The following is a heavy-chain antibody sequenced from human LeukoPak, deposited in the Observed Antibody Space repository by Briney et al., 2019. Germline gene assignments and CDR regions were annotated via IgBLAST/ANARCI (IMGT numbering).Heavy chain of an antibody. CDR3: ARATLPRNYYGSGSYGY. CDR1: GYTFTSYD. D-gene: IGHD3-10*01. CDR2: MNPNSGNT. Sequence: ASVTVSCKASGYTFTSYDINWVRQAPGQGLAWMGWMNPNSGNTGYAQKFQGRGTMTRNTSISTAYMELSSLRSEDTAVYYCARATLPRNYYGSGSYGYWGQGTLVTVSS. J-gene: IGHJ4*02. V-gene: IGHV1-8*01.